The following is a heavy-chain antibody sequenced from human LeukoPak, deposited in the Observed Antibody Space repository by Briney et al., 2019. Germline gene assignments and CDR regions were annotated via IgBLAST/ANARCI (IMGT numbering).Heavy chain of an antibody. D-gene: IGHD3-22*01. J-gene: IGHJ4*02. CDR3: ARGSHYYDSSGYQPEYFDY. CDR2: IYHSGST. V-gene: IGHV4-30-2*01. CDR1: GGSISSGGYS. Sequence: PSETLSPTCAVSGGSISSGGYSWGWIPQPPGEGLEGIGYIYHSGSTYYNPSLKSRVTISVDRSKNQFSLKLSSVTAADTAVYYCARGSHYYDSSGYQPEYFDYWGQGTLVTVSS.